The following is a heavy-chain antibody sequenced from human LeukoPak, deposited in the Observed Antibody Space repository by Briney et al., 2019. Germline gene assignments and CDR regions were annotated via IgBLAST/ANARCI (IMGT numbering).Heavy chain of an antibody. Sequence: PSGTLSLTCAVSSGSISSSNWWSWVRQPPGKGLGWIGEIYHSGSTNYNPSLKSRVTISVDKSKNQFSLKLSSVTAADTAVYYCASRIYYDSSGYYYGNFDYWGQGTLVTVSS. D-gene: IGHD3-22*01. CDR3: ASRIYYDSSGYYYGNFDY. J-gene: IGHJ4*02. V-gene: IGHV4-4*02. CDR1: SGSISSSNW. CDR2: IYHSGST.